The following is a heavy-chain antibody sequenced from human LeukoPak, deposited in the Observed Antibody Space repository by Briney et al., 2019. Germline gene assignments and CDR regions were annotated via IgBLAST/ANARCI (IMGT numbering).Heavy chain of an antibody. CDR3: AKGGSGWYWDYFDY. CDR2: ISYDGSNK. J-gene: IGHJ4*02. V-gene: IGHV3-30*18. CDR1: GFTFSSYG. Sequence: GGSLRLSCADSGFTFSSYGMHWVRQAPGKGLEWVAVISYDGSNKYYADSVKGRFTISRDNSKNTLYLQMNSLRAEDTAVYYCAKGGSGWYWDYFDYWGQGTLVTVSS. D-gene: IGHD6-19*01.